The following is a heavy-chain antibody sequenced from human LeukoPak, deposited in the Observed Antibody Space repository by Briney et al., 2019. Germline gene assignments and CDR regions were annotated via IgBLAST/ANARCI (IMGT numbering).Heavy chain of an antibody. J-gene: IGHJ6*03. CDR3: ARAGDCSSTSCYYYYYMDV. V-gene: IGHV1-69*13. CDR1: GGTFSSYA. Sequence: GASVKVSCKASGGTFSSYAISWVRHAPGQGLEWMGGIIPIFGTANYAQTFQGRVTITADESTSTAYMELSSLRSEDTAVYYCARAGDCSSTSCYYYYYMDVWGKGTTVTVSS. D-gene: IGHD2-2*01. CDR2: IIPIFGTA.